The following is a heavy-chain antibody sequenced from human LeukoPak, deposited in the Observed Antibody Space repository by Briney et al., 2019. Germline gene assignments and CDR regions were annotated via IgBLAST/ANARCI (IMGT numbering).Heavy chain of an antibody. V-gene: IGHV7-4-1*02. J-gene: IGHJ4*02. CDR2: INTNTGSP. CDR3: ARVMREWLPFPYY. D-gene: IGHD5-12*01. Sequence: ASVKVSCKASGYTFTSYAINWVRQAPGQGLEWTGWINTNTGSPTYAQGFTGRFVFSLDTSVSTAYLQISSLRAEDAAVYYCARVMREWLPFPYYWGQGTLVTVSS. CDR1: GYTFTSYA.